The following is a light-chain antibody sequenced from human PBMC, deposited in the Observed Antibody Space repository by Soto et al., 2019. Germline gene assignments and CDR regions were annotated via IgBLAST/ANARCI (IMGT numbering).Light chain of an antibody. CDR2: ATS. CDR1: QSISSY. CDR3: QQSYTTPWT. Sequence: DIQMPQSPSPLSGSLGDRFTITCRASQSISSYLNWFQQKPGKAPKVLIYATSGLQSGVPSRFSGSGSGTDFTLTISSLQPEDFTTYYCQQSYTTPWTFGQGTKVDIK. J-gene: IGKJ1*01. V-gene: IGKV1-39*01.